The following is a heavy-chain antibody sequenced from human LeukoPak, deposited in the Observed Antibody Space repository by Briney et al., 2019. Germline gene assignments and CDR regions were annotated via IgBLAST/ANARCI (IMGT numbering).Heavy chain of an antibody. CDR1: GGTFSSYA. Sequence: SVKVSCKASGGTFSSYAISWVRQAPGQGLEWMGGIIPIFGTANYAQKFQERVTITRDMSTSTAYMELSSLRSEDTAVYYCAAEGHHGSYKDGMDVWGQGTTVTVSS. CDR3: AAEGHHGSYKDGMDV. V-gene: IGHV1-69*05. J-gene: IGHJ6*02. D-gene: IGHD1-26*01. CDR2: IIPIFGTA.